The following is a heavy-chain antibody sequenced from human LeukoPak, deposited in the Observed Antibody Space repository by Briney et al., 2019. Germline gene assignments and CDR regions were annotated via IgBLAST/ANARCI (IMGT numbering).Heavy chain of an antibody. CDR2: INHGGGT. J-gene: IGHJ5*02. CDR1: GGSFSSYY. Sequence: SETLSLTYTVYGGSFSSYYWSWIRQPPGRGLEWIGEINHGGGTKYNPSLKSRVTISVDPSNNQFSLRLSSVTAADTAVYYCASHYASASSWFDPWRQGTLVTVSS. D-gene: IGHD3-10*01. V-gene: IGHV4-34*01. CDR3: ASHYASASSWFDP.